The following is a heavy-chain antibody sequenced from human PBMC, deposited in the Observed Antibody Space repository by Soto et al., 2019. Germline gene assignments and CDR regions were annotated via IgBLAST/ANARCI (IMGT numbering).Heavy chain of an antibody. J-gene: IGHJ4*02. CDR3: ARGNTYYDFWSGPV. CDR2: IYYSGST. CDR1: GGSISSGDYY. V-gene: IGHV4-30-4*01. D-gene: IGHD3-3*01. Sequence: SETLSLTCTVSGGSISSGDYYWSWIRQPPGKGLEWIGYIYYSGSTYYNPSLKSRVTISVDTSKNQFSLKLSSVTAADTAVYYCARGNTYYDFWSGPVWGQGTLVTVSS.